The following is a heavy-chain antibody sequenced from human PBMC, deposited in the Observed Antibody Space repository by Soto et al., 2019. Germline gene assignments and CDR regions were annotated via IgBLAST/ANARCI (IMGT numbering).Heavy chain of an antibody. CDR2: IYYRGST. J-gene: IGHJ2*01. CDR3: ARFNWYFDL. Sequence: QVQLQESGPGLVKPSETLSLTGTVSGGSISSYYWSWIRQPPGKGLEWIGYIYYRGSTNYTPSLKSRVTISVDTSKNQFSLKMSSVTAADTAMYYCARFNWYFDLWGRGTLVTVSS. CDR1: GGSISSYY. V-gene: IGHV4-59*01.